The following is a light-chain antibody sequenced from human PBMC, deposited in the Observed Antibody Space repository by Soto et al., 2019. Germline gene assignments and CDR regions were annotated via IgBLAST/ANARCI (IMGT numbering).Light chain of an antibody. Sequence: EIVMTQSPDTLSVSPGERATLSCRASQSVRTNLAWYKHKPGQAPRLLIYGASTRATDIPGRFSGSGSGTEFTPTISSLQSDDFAVYYCQQYSNVPPWTFGQGTKVEIK. CDR3: QQYSNVPPWT. V-gene: IGKV3-15*01. CDR1: QSVRTN. J-gene: IGKJ1*01. CDR2: GAS.